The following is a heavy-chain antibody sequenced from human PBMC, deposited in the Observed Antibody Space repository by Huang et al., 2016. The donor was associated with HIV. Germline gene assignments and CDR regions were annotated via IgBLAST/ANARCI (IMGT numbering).Heavy chain of an antibody. V-gene: IGHV1-18*01. Sequence: QVELVQSGAEVRSLGVSVRVSCKAAGYIFTQYGINWVRQAPEQGLEWMWWISDVNGNTKYAEEFQGRVTLTRDTSATTAYMELRDVTSADTAVYYCARDHWYPLQNWFDLWGQGTLVTVSS. D-gene: IGHD1-1*01. CDR1: GYIFTQYG. J-gene: IGHJ5*01. CDR2: ISDVNGNT. CDR3: ARDHWYPLQNWFDL.